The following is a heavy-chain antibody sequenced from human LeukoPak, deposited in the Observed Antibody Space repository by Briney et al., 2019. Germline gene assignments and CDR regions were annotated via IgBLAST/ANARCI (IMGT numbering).Heavy chain of an antibody. CDR3: ARVWDYDTLTGRHYYYYGMDV. J-gene: IGHJ6*02. D-gene: IGHD3-9*01. CDR2: INRDGTEK. V-gene: IGHV3-7*02. Sequence: GGSLRLSCATSGFNFSDSRMTWVRQAPGKGLQWVANINRDGTEKHFLDSVKGRFTISRDNAKNSLYLQMNSLRDEDTAVYYCARVWDYDTLTGRHYYYYGMDVWGQGTTVTVSS. CDR1: GFNFSDSR.